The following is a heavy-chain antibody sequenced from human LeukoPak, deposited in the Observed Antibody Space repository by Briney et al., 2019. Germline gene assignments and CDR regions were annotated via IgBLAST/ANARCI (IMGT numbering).Heavy chain of an antibody. V-gene: IGHV4-34*01. J-gene: IGHJ6*03. CDR1: GVCFSVFY. CDR3: ARGHASSGYYPPSYYYYMDV. D-gene: IGHD3-22*01. CDR2: INHSGST. Sequence: SETLSLTPAVYGVCFSVFYWTRLRQPPGKGLEWIGEINHSGSTNYNPSLKSRVTISVDTSKNQFSLKLSSVTAADTAVYYCARGHASSGYYPPSYYYYMDVWGKGTTVTVSS.